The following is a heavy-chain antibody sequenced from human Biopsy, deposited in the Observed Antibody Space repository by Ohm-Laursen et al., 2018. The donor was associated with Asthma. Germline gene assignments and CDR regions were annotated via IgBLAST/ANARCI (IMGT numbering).Heavy chain of an antibody. D-gene: IGHD6-19*01. CDR2: IYYSGST. CDR3: VRAVRNEQWLAPFDY. CDR1: YGSITSGGYY. V-gene: IGHV4-61*08. J-gene: IGHJ4*02. Sequence: PGTLSLTCTVSYGSITSGGYYWTWIRQHPGKGLEWIGFIYYSGSTYYNPSLKSRITMSVDTSKNRMFLELTSVTAADTAIYYCVRAVRNEQWLAPFDYWGQGKPVTVSS.